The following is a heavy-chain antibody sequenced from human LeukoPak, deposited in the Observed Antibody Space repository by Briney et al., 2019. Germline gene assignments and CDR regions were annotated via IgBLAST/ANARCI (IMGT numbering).Heavy chain of an antibody. CDR3: ARDNPYSYDFWSGYSNWFDP. J-gene: IGHJ5*02. D-gene: IGHD3-3*01. CDR2: IKQDGSEK. CDR1: GFTFSSYW. Sequence: GGSLRLSCAASGFTFSSYWMSWVRQAPGKGLEWVANIKQDGSEKYYVDSVKGRFTISRDNAKNSLYPQMNSLRAEDTAVYYCARDNPYSYDFWSGYSNWFDPWGQGTLVTVPS. V-gene: IGHV3-7*01.